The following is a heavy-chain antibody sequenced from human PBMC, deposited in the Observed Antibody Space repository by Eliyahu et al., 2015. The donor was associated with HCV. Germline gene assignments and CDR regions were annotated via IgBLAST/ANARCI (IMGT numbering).Heavy chain of an antibody. CDR3: VKEMYGDYN. CDR1: GFVFTSYT. Sequence: EVQLVESGGGLVQPGGXLRLXCXAFGFVFTSYTMTWVRQPPGKGPEWVANINEDGSVKKYVDSVKGRFTISRDNSKNSVYLQMNSLRAEDTAIYYCVKEMYGDYNWGQGAPVTVSS. V-gene: IGHV3-7*01. D-gene: IGHD2-21*01. J-gene: IGHJ4*02. CDR2: INEDGSVK.